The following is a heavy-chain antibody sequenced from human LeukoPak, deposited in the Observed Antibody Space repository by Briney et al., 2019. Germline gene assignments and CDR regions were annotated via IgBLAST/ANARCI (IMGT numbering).Heavy chain of an antibody. CDR3: AKDWSLAATPSYFDY. D-gene: IGHD2-15*01. J-gene: IGHJ4*02. Sequence: PGGSLRLSCAASGFTFSSYAMSWVRQAPGKGLEWVSAISGSGGSTYYADSVKGRFTISRDNSKNTLYLRMNSLRAEDTAVYYCAKDWSLAATPSYFDYWGQGTLVTVSS. V-gene: IGHV3-23*01. CDR2: ISGSGGST. CDR1: GFTFSSYA.